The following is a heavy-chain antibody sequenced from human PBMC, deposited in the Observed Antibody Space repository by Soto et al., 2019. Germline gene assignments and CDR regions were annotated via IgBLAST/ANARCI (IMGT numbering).Heavy chain of an antibody. CDR1: GFTFSSSA. CDR3: AKEELSSSSGGYFDL. V-gene: IGHV3-23*01. Sequence: EVQRLESGGGLVQPGGSLRLSCAASGFTFSSSAMSWVRQAPGKGLEWVSAVSGSGAGTDYADSVKGRFTISRDNSKNTLYLQMNSLRAEDTAIYYCAKEELSSSSGGYFDLWGRGTLVTVSS. D-gene: IGHD6-6*01. CDR2: VSGSGAGT. J-gene: IGHJ2*01.